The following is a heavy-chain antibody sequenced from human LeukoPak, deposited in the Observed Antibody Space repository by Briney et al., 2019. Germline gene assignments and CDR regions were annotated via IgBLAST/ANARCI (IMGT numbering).Heavy chain of an antibody. CDR3: VSGTCGGSCYILDY. Sequence: GGSLRLSCEASEFTFSNYGMHWVRRAPGKGLEWLAVISNDGSSRQYRDSVKGRFTVSRDNSKNTLYLQMNSLRAEDTAVYYCVSGTCGGSCYILDYWGQGTLVTVSS. CDR1: EFTFSNYG. CDR2: ISNDGSSR. J-gene: IGHJ4*02. D-gene: IGHD2-15*01. V-gene: IGHV3-30*03.